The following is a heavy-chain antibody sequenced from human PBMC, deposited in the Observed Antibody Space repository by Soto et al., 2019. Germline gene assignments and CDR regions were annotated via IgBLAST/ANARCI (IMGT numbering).Heavy chain of an antibody. D-gene: IGHD1-20*01. V-gene: IGHV3-15*07. CDR2: IKSKTDGGTT. CDR3: TTGISRYYGMDV. J-gene: IGHJ6*02. CDR1: GFTFSNAW. Sequence: EVQLVESGGGLVKPGGSLRLSCAASGFTFSNAWMNWVRQAPGKGLEWVGRIKSKTDGGTTDYAAPVKGRFTISRDDLKNTLYLQMNSLKTEDTAVYYCTTGISRYYGMDVWGQGTTVTVSS.